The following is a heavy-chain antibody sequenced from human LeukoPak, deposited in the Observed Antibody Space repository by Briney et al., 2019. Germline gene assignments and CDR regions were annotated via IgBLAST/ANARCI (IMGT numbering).Heavy chain of an antibody. V-gene: IGHV4-4*07. CDR2: IYTSGST. J-gene: IGHJ4*02. CDR3: AREGYDYGDYYFDY. CDR1: GGSISSYY. D-gene: IGHD4-17*01. Sequence: SETLSLTCTVSGGSISSYYWSWIRQPAGKGLEWIGRIYTSGSTNYNPSLKSRVTMSVDTSKNQFSLKLSSVTAADTGVYYCAREGYDYGDYYFDYWGQGTLVTVSS.